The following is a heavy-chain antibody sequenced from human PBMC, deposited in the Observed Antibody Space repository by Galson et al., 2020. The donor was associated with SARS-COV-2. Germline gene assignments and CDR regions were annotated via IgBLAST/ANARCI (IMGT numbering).Heavy chain of an antibody. CDR3: ARRHYSSVNAVDS. V-gene: IGHV4-61*09. D-gene: IGHD3-22*01. CDR1: GGSISSGSYY. CDR2: IHTTGST. J-gene: IGHJ3*01. Sequence: SETLSLTCTVPGGSISSGSYYWSWIRQPPRKGLEWIGNIHTTGSTNYNPSLKSRVTISVDTSRNQFSLSQSSVTAADTAVYYCARRHYSSVNAVDSWCQGTMVTVSS.